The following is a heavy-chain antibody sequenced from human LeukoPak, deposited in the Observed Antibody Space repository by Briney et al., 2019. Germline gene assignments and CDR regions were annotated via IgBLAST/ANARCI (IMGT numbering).Heavy chain of an antibody. CDR3: ARDRGLRYFDWLSPAPPYYYMDV. CDR1: GFTFSSYG. CDR2: IRYDGSNK. J-gene: IGHJ6*03. Sequence: GGSLRLSCAASGFTFSSYGMNWVRQAPGKGLEWVAFIRYDGSNKYYADSVKGRFTISRDNAKNSLYLQMNSLRAEDTAVYYCARDRGLRYFDWLSPAPPYYYMDVWGKGTTVTISS. D-gene: IGHD3-9*01. V-gene: IGHV3-30*02.